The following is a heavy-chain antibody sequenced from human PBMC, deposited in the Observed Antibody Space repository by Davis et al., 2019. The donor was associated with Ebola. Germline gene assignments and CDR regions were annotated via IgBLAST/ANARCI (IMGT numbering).Heavy chain of an antibody. Sequence: SVKVSCKASGCSFLSYAISWVRQAPGQGLEWMGGIIPIFGTANYAQKFQGRVTITRDTSASTAYMELSSLRSEDTAVYYCARLVGSGWFNWFDPWGQGTLVTVSA. D-gene: IGHD6-19*01. CDR2: IIPIFGTA. V-gene: IGHV1-69*05. J-gene: IGHJ5*02. CDR3: ARLVGSGWFNWFDP. CDR1: GCSFLSYA.